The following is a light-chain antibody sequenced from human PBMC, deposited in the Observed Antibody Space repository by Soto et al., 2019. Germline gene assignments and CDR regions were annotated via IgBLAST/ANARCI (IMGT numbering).Light chain of an antibody. Sequence: EIVMTQSPATLSVSPGERATLSCRASQSVSNNLAWYQQKPGQAPRLLIYGASTRATGIPARFSGSGSGTEFTIINSSLQSEDFAVYYRQQYLNWPPLTVGQGTKVEIK. V-gene: IGKV3-15*01. CDR2: GAS. CDR3: QQYLNWPPLT. J-gene: IGKJ1*01. CDR1: QSVSNN.